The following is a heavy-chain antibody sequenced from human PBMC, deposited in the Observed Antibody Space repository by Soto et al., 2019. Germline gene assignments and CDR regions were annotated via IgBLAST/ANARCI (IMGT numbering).Heavy chain of an antibody. D-gene: IGHD3-3*01. CDR3: ARDHTKNYDFWSGPVGASDY. Sequence: ASVKVSCKASGYTFTSYGISWVRQAPGQGLEWMGWISAYNGNTNYAQKLQGRVTMTTDTSTSTAYMELRSLRSDDTAVYYCARDHTKNYDFWSGPVGASDYWGQGTLVTGSS. J-gene: IGHJ4*02. CDR2: ISAYNGNT. V-gene: IGHV1-18*01. CDR1: GYTFTSYG.